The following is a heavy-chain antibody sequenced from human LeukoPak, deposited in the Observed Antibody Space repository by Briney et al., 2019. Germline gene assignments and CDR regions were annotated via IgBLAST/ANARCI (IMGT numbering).Heavy chain of an antibody. J-gene: IGHJ5*02. Sequence: PSETLSLTCTVSGGSISSYYWSWIRQPPGKGLEWIGYIYCTGSTNYNPSLKSRVTISVDTSKNQFSLKLSSVTAADTAVYYCAKSNLYCSGNSCYPSWFDPWGQGTLVTVSS. CDR3: AKSNLYCSGNSCYPSWFDP. D-gene: IGHD2-15*01. CDR2: IYCTGST. CDR1: GGSISSYY. V-gene: IGHV4-59*01.